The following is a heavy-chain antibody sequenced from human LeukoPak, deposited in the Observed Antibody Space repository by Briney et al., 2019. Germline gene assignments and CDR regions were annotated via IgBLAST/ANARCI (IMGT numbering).Heavy chain of an antibody. D-gene: IGHD1-1*01. CDR2: INPSGGST. J-gene: IGHJ4*02. Sequence: ASVKVSCKASGYTFTSYYMHWVRQAPGQGLEWMGIINPSGGSTSYAQKFQGRVTMTRDTSTSTVYMGLSSLRSEDTAVYYCARDNPERPFDYWGQGTLVTVSS. CDR3: ARDNPERPFDY. V-gene: IGHV1-46*01. CDR1: GYTFTSYY.